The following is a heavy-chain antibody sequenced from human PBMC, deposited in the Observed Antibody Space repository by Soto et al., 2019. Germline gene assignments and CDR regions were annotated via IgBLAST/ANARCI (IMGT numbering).Heavy chain of an antibody. J-gene: IGHJ6*02. Sequence: SETLSLTCAVYGGSFIGYYWSWIRQPPGKGLEWIGEINHSGSTNYNPSLKSRVTISVDTSKNQFSLKLSSVTAADTAVYYCARDASGCTNGVCYKYYGMDVWGQGTTVTVSS. CDR1: GGSFIGYY. D-gene: IGHD2-8*01. CDR3: ARDASGCTNGVCYKYYGMDV. V-gene: IGHV4-34*01. CDR2: INHSGST.